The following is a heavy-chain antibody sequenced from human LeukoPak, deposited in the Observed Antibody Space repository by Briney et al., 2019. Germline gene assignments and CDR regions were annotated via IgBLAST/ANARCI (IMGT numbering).Heavy chain of an antibody. CDR2: MNPNSGNT. J-gene: IGHJ4*02. V-gene: IGHV1-8*01. Sequence: APVKVSCKASGYTFTSYDINWVRQATGQGLEWMGWMNPNSGNTGYAQKFQGRVTMARNTSISTAYMELSSLRSEDTAVYYCARDLKRGYSSGRYSWGTGSSNDFWGQGTLVTVSS. D-gene: IGHD6-19*01. CDR3: ARDLKRGYSSGRYSWGTGSSNDF. CDR1: GYTFTSYD.